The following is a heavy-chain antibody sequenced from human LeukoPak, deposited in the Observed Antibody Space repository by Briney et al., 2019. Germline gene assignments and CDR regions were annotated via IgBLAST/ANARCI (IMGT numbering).Heavy chain of an antibody. CDR1: GGSFSGYY. J-gene: IGHJ4*02. CDR3: ARLRIHAI. V-gene: IGHV4-34*01. Sequence: SETLSLTCAVYGGSFSGYYWSWIRQPPGKGLEWIGEINHSGSTNYNPSLKSRVTISVDTSKNQFSLKLSSVTAADTAVYYRARLRIHAIWGQGTLVTVSS. CDR2: INHSGST. D-gene: IGHD5-18*01.